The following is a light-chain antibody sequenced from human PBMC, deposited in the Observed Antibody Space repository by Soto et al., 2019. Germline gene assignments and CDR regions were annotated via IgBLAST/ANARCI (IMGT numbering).Light chain of an antibody. Sequence: EIVLTQSPGTLALSPGEGATLSCRASQSVSRSYIAWYQQRPGQTPSLIIYGASTRATGIPDRFSGSWSGTHCTLTISRLEPGDVAVYYCQHFGGTTFTLGQGTRLEIK. V-gene: IGKV3-20*01. CDR1: QSVSRSY. CDR3: QHFGGTTFT. J-gene: IGKJ5*01. CDR2: GAS.